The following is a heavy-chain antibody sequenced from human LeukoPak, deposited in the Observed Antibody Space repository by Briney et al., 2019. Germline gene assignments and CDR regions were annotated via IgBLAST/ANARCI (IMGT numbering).Heavy chain of an antibody. Sequence: SSETLSLTCTVSGVSISSYYGLCLRQPAGKGLEWIVRLYTSGSTNYTPSLKSRVTMSVDTSKKHFSLKLRSVTAADTAVYYCAREEGEWELLSYYFDYWGQGTLVTVSS. D-gene: IGHD1-26*01. CDR1: GVSISSYY. CDR2: LYTSGST. J-gene: IGHJ4*02. CDR3: AREEGEWELLSYYFDY. V-gene: IGHV4-4*07.